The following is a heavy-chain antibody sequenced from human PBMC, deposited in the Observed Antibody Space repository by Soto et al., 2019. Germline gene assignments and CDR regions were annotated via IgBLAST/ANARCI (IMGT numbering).Heavy chain of an antibody. Sequence: QITLKESGPTLVKPTQTLTLTCTFSGFSLSTSGGGVGCIRQPTGKALEWLALIYWDDDKRYSPSLQSRLTITKDTSKSQVVLTMTNMDPVDTATYYCAHRQDRIVFDYWGQGTLVTVSS. CDR3: AHRQDRIVFDY. V-gene: IGHV2-5*02. CDR1: GFSLSTSGGG. CDR2: IYWDDDK. J-gene: IGHJ4*02. D-gene: IGHD2-21*01.